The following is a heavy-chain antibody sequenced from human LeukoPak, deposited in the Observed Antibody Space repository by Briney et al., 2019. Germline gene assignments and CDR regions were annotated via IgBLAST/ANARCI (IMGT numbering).Heavy chain of an antibody. Sequence: GASVKVSCKASGYTFINYGFTWVRQAPGQGLEWMGWTSGYNGNTNYLQKFQGRVTMTTDTSTNTVYMELRSLSSDDTAVYYCARVSTNSRVGGYDPQWYFDLWGRGTLVTASS. CDR1: GYTFINYG. J-gene: IGHJ2*01. V-gene: IGHV1-18*04. D-gene: IGHD5-12*01. CDR3: ARVSTNSRVGGYDPQWYFDL. CDR2: TSGYNGNT.